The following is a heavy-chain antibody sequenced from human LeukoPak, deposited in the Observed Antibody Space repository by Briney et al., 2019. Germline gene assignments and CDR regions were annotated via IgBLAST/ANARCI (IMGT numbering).Heavy chain of an antibody. CDR1: GFTFSDYY. CDR2: ISSSSSTI. D-gene: IGHD2-2*01. V-gene: IGHV3-11*04. Sequence: GGSLRLSCAASGFTFSDYYMSWIRQAPGKGLEWVSYISSSSSTIYYADSAKGRFTISRDNAKNSLYLQMNSLRAEDTAVYYCARVDIVVVPAADFDYWGQGTLVTVSS. J-gene: IGHJ4*02. CDR3: ARVDIVVVPAADFDY.